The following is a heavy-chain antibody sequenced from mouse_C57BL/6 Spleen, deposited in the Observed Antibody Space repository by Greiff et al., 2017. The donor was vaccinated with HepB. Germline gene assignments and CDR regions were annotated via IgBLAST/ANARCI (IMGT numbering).Heavy chain of an antibody. CDR3: ARSLGLRRRDFDY. Sequence: QVQLQQSGAELVRPGTSVKVSCKASGYAFTNYLIEWVKQRPGQGLEWIGVINPGSGGTNYNEKFKGKATLTADKSSSTAYMQLSSLTSEDSAVYFCARSLGLRRRDFDYWGQGTTLTVSS. J-gene: IGHJ2*01. CDR2: INPGSGGT. V-gene: IGHV1-54*01. D-gene: IGHD2-2*01. CDR1: GYAFTNYL.